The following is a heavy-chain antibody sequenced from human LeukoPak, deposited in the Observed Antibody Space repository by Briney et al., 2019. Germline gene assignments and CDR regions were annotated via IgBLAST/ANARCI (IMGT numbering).Heavy chain of an antibody. V-gene: IGHV3-23*01. CDR1: GFTFSSYA. Sequence: GGSLRLSCAASGFTFSSYAMSWVRQAPGKGLEWVSAISGSGGSTYYADSVKGRFTISRDNSKNTPYLQMNSLRAEDTAVYYCAKVSRVAASEGGLGYYFDYWGQGTLVTVSS. D-gene: IGHD6-13*01. CDR2: ISGSGGST. CDR3: AKVSRVAASEGGLGYYFDY. J-gene: IGHJ4*02.